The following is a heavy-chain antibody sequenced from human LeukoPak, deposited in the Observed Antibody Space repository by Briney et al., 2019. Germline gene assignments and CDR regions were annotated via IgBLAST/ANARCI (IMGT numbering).Heavy chain of an antibody. D-gene: IGHD2/OR15-2a*01. CDR2: ISGGSTVI. V-gene: IGHV3-48*01. CDR1: GFTFSSYN. Sequence: GGSLRLSCAASGFTFSSYNMNWVRQAPGKGLEWVSYISGGSTVIDYADSVKGRFTISRDNAKNTVSLQMNSLRADDTALYYCARRILGPIDDWGQGTLVTVSS. CDR3: ARRILGPIDD. J-gene: IGHJ4*02.